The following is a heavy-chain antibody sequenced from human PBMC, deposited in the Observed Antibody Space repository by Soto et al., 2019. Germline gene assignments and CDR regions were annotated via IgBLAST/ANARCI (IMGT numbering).Heavy chain of an antibody. CDR3: ARMYSGSFPDS. J-gene: IGHJ4*02. CDR2: IYYSGST. Sequence: QVQLQESGPGLVKPSQTLSLTCTVSGGSISSGGYYWSWIRQHPGKGLEWIGYIYYSGSTYNNPSLKSRFSISVDTSKNQFSLKLSSVTAADTAVYYCARMYSGSFPDSWGQGTLVIVSS. CDR1: GGSISSGGYY. V-gene: IGHV4-31*03. D-gene: IGHD1-26*01.